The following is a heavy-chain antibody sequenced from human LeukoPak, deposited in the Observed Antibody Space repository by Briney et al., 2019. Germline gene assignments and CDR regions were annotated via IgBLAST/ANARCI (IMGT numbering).Heavy chain of an antibody. CDR1: GYTFTSYG. V-gene: IGHV1-18*01. D-gene: IGHD3-22*01. CDR3: ARVVYYYDSSGYLPYPDY. Sequence: ASVKVSCKASGYTFTSYGISWVRQAPGQGLEWMGWISAYYGNTNYAQKLQGRVTMTTDTSTSTAYMELRSLRSDDTAVYYCARVVYYYDSSGYLPYPDYWGQGTLVTVSS. CDR2: ISAYYGNT. J-gene: IGHJ4*02.